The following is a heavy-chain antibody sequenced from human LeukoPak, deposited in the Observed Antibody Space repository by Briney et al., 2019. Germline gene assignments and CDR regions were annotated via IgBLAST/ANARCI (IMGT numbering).Heavy chain of an antibody. D-gene: IGHD3-3*01. V-gene: IGHV1-2*02. Sequence: ASVKVSCKASGYTYTDYYLHWVRQAAGQGLEWMGGINPKSGGTNYAQQFQGRVTMTRDTSIKTAYMELNRLRSDDTAVYYCARDEIARLGSGVDYWGQGTLVTVSS. J-gene: IGHJ4*02. CDR1: GYTYTDYY. CDR2: INPKSGGT. CDR3: ARDEIARLGSGVDY.